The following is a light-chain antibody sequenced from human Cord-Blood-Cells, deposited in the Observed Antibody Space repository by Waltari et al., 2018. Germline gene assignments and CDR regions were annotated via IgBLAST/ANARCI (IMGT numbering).Light chain of an antibody. CDR3: HQSSSLPWT. Sequence: EIVLTQSPAFPSVTPKETVTITCRASQSIGSSLHLYQQKPYPSPKLLIKYASQSFSGVPSRFSGRGSVTDFTLTINSLAGEDAATYSCHQSSSLPWTVGQGTKVEIK. J-gene: IGKJ1*01. CDR1: QSIGSS. V-gene: IGKV6-21*01. CDR2: YAS.